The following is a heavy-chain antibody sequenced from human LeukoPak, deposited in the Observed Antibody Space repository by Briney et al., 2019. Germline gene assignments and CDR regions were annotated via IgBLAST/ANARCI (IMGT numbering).Heavy chain of an antibody. V-gene: IGHV5-51*01. Sequence: GAPLQTSGKGSGSLFTSYWIGWVRPLPGKGLGGMGIIYPGDSDNRYSPSFQGQVTISADKSISTAYLQWSSLKASDTATYYCARLSSTYYYDSSGYYFDYWGQGTLVTVSS. CDR3: ARLSSTYYYDSSGYYFDY. D-gene: IGHD3-22*01. J-gene: IGHJ4*02. CDR1: GSLFTSYW. CDR2: IYPGDSDN.